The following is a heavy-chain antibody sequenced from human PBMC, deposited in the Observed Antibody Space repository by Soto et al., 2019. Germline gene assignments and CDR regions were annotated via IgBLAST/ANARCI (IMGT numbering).Heavy chain of an antibody. D-gene: IGHD6-19*01. CDR1: GYTFTSYD. J-gene: IGHJ4*02. CDR3: AIVVRSRGWYYFDY. Sequence: ASVKVSCKASGYTFTSYDINWVRQATGQGLEWMGWMNPNSGNTGYAQRFQGRVTMTRNTSISTAYMELSSLRSEDTAVYYCAIVVRSRGWYYFDYWAQGTLATVST. V-gene: IGHV1-8*01. CDR2: MNPNSGNT.